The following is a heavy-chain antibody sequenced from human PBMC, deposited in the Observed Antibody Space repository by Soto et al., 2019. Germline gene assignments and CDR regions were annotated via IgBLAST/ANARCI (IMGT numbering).Heavy chain of an antibody. CDR1: GFTFSSYG. D-gene: IGHD4-17*01. CDR2: IWYDGSNK. V-gene: IGHV3-33*01. J-gene: IGHJ3*02. Sequence: QVQLVESGGGVVQPGRSLRLSCAASGFTFSSYGMHWVRQAPGNGLEWVAVIWYDGSNKYYADSVKGRFTISRDNSKNTLYLQMNSLRSEDTAVYYCARDPLDYGGNPGAFDIWGQGTMVTVSS. CDR3: ARDPLDYGGNPGAFDI.